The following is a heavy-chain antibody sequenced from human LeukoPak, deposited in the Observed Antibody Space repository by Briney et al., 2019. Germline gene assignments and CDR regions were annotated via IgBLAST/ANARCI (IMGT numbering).Heavy chain of an antibody. J-gene: IGHJ3*02. CDR2: IKSKTDGGTT. Sequence: GGSLRLSCAASGFTFSNAWMSWVRQAPGKGLEWVGRIKSKTDGGTTDYAAPVKGRFTISRDDSKNTLYLQMNSLKTEDTAVYYCTTDRITMIVVPPSAFDIWGQGTMVTVSS. V-gene: IGHV3-15*01. CDR1: GFTFSNAW. D-gene: IGHD3-22*01. CDR3: TTDRITMIVVPPSAFDI.